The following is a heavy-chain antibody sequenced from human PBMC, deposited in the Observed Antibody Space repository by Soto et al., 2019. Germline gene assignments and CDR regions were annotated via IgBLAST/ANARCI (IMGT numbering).Heavy chain of an antibody. Sequence: XGSLRLSCAASGFTFSSYGMHWVRQAPGKGLEWVALISYDGSKEYYADSVKGRFTISRDNSKDTLYLQMDSLRPEHTAVYYCAKRRDDFDSWGQGTLVTVSS. CDR3: AKRRDDFDS. V-gene: IGHV3-30*18. CDR1: GFTFSSYG. CDR2: ISYDGSKE. J-gene: IGHJ4*02.